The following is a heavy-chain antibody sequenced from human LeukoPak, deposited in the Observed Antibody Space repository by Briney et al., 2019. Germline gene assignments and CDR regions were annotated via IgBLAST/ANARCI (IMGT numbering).Heavy chain of an antibody. V-gene: IGHV4-30-2*01. Sequence: SETLSLTCAVSGGSISSGGYSWSWIRQPPGKGLEWIGYIYHSGSTYYNPSLKSRVTISVDRSKNQFSLKLSSVTAADTAVYYCARDLDYWGQGTLATVSS. CDR3: ARDLDY. CDR1: GGSISSGGYS. J-gene: IGHJ4*02. CDR2: IYHSGST.